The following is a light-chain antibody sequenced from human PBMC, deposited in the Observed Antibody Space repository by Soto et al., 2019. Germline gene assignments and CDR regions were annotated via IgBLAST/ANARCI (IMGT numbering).Light chain of an antibody. CDR3: QTWGSGIVV. CDR1: SGHSNYA. V-gene: IGLV4-69*01. J-gene: IGLJ2*01. CDR2: LNSDGSH. Sequence: QLVLTQSPSASASLGASVKLTCTLSSGHSNYAIAWHQQQSEKGPRYLMKLNSDGSHSKGDGIPDRFSGSSSGAERYLTVSSRQSEDEADCYCQTWGSGIVVFGGGTKLTVL.